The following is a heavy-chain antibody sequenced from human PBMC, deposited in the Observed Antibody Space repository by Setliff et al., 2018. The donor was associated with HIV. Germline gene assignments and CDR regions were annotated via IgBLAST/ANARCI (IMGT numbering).Heavy chain of an antibody. CDR1: GGSFSNYY. Sequence: SETLSLTCTVYGGSFSNYYTNWIRQPPGKGLEWIGELSPSGTTRSNPSLQSRVTISLDTANNQFSLKLTSVTAADTAMYYCARDLAWPGYFDYWGQGTLVTVPS. J-gene: IGHJ4*02. CDR3: ARDLAWPGYFDY. V-gene: IGHV4-34*01. D-gene: IGHD3-10*01. CDR2: LSPSGTT.